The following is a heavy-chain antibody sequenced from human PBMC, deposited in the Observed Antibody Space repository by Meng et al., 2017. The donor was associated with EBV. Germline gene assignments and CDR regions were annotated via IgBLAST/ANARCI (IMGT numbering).Heavy chain of an antibody. CDR2: INVGVGYT. D-gene: IGHD2-21*01. CDR1: GYAFTSYI. CDR3: VRGPPVGVPGPGDY. V-gene: IGHV1-3*01. Sequence: QVQLVQAGVEGKNPGVSVKFSCKASGYAFTSYILHWVRQAPGQRLEWMGWINVGVGYTKYSQKFQGRVTISSDTSATTGYMELSSLRSEDTAVYYCVRGPPVGVPGPGDYWGQGTLVTVSS. J-gene: IGHJ4*02.